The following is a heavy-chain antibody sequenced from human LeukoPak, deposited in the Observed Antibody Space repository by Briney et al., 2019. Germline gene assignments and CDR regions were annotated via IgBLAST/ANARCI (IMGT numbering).Heavy chain of an antibody. D-gene: IGHD4-11*01. CDR2: ISYDESEK. Sequence: GGSLRLSCAASGFTFSSCGMHWVRQAPGKGLEWVALISYDESEKYYADSVKGRFTISRDNSKNTLDLQMNSLRAEDTALYYCAKDLQAHYSFDYWAREPWSPSPQ. CDR3: AKDLQAHYSFDY. J-gene: IGHJ4*02. CDR1: GFTFSSCG. V-gene: IGHV3-30*18.